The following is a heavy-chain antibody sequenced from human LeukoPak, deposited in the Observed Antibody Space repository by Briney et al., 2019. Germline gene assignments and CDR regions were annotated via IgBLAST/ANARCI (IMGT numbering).Heavy chain of an antibody. J-gene: IGHJ4*02. D-gene: IGHD5-18*01. CDR2: ISGSGSNT. Sequence: PGGSLRLSCAASGFTFGNHAMSWVRQAPGKGLEWVSAISGSGSNTYYADSVKGRFTISRDNSENTLYLQMNSLSAEDTAVYFCAKDRRGYSQPFESWGQGTLVTVSS. CDR1: GFTFGNHA. CDR3: AKDRRGYSQPFES. V-gene: IGHV3-23*01.